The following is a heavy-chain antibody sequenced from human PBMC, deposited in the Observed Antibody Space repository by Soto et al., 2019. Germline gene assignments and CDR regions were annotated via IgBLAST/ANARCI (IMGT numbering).Heavy chain of an antibody. J-gene: IGHJ4*02. D-gene: IGHD3-22*01. CDR2: INAGNGNT. CDR1: GYTFTSYA. CDR3: ARENYYDSSGPYYFDY. Sequence: ASVKVSCKASGYTFTSYAMHWVRQAPGQRLEWMGWINAGNGNTKYSQKFQGRVTITRDTSASTAYMELSSLRSEDTAVYYCARENYYDSSGPYYFDYWGQGTLVTVSS. V-gene: IGHV1-3*01.